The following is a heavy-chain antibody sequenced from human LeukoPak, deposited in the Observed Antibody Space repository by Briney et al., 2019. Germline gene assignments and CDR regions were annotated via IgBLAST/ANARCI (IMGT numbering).Heavy chain of an antibody. CDR2: INPNSGST. Sequence: ASVKVSCKTSGYTFNDYFMHWVRQAPGQGLEWMGWINPNSGSTKHAQRFRGRVTMTRDTSISTAYMEVSRLRSDDSAVYYCARAVDTDFAFDIWGQGTMVTVSS. D-gene: IGHD5-18*01. CDR1: GYTFNDYF. J-gene: IGHJ3*02. CDR3: ARAVDTDFAFDI. V-gene: IGHV1-2*02.